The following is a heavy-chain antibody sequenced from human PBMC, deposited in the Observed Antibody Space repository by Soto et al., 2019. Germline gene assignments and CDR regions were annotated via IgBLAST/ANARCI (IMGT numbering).Heavy chain of an antibody. CDR3: AREPAEVRFWECLGVFDI. V-gene: IGHV5-51*01. J-gene: IGHJ3*02. CDR2: IYPGDSDT. Sequence: GESLKISCKGSGYSFTSYWIGWVRQMPGKGLEWMGIIYPGDSDTRYSPSFQGQVTISADKSISTAYLQWSSLKASDTAMYYCAREPAEVRFWECLGVFDIGGKGTMVTVSS. CDR1: GYSFTSYW. D-gene: IGHD3-3*01.